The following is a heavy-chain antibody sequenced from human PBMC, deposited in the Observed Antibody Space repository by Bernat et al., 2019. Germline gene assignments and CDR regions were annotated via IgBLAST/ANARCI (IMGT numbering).Heavy chain of an antibody. CDR3: AHRRAPPYGDYGDYFDY. Sequence: KESGPTLVKPTQTLTLTCTFSGFSLSTSGVGVGWIRQPPGKALEWLALIYWDDDKRYSPSLKSRLTITKDTSKNQVVLTMTNMDPVDTATYYCAHRRAPPYGDYGDYFDYWGQGTLVTVSS. V-gene: IGHV2-5*02. D-gene: IGHD4-17*01. J-gene: IGHJ4*02. CDR2: IYWDDDK. CDR1: GFSLSTSGVG.